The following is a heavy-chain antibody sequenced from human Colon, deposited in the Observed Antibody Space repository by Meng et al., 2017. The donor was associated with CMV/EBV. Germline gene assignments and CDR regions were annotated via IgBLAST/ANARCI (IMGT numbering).Heavy chain of an antibody. V-gene: IGHV1-18*01. CDR3: ASFNCSSTSCYSYYYYYGMDV. CDR1: GYTFTSYG. J-gene: IGHJ6*02. CDR2: ISAYNGST. D-gene: IGHD2-2*01. Sequence: ASVKVSCKASGYTFTSYGISWVRQAPGQGLEWMGWISAYNGSTNYAQKLQGRVTMTTDTSTSTAYMELRSLRSDDTAVYYCASFNCSSTSCYSYYYYYGMDVWGQGTTVTVSS.